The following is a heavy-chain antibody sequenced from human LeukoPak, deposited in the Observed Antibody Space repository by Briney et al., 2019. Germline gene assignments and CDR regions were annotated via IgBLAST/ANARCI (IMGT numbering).Heavy chain of an antibody. CDR3: NTDFAY. J-gene: IGHJ4*02. V-gene: IGHV3-15*01. Sequence: GGSLRLSGATSGFTFSDAWMSWVRQAPGKGMEWVDRGKSETDGGTIDYAAPVTGRFTISRDDSKKIVILQINSLKSEDTGVYYCNTDFAYWGQGTLVTVSS. CDR1: GFTFSDAW. CDR2: GKSETDGGTI.